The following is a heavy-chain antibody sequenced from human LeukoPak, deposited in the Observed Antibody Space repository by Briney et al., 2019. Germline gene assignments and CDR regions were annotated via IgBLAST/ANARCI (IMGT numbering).Heavy chain of an antibody. CDR1: GYTFIHYG. Sequence: ASVKVSCKTSGYTFIHYGISWVRQAPGQGLEWMGRISGYNGNTNYAQKLQGRVTMTTDTSTSTAYMELRSLRSDDTAVYYCARDHMGATIDYWGQGTLVTVSS. CDR3: ARDHMGATIDY. D-gene: IGHD1-26*01. V-gene: IGHV1-18*01. CDR2: ISGYNGNT. J-gene: IGHJ4*02.